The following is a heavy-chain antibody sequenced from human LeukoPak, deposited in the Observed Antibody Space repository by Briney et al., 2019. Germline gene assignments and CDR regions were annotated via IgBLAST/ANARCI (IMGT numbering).Heavy chain of an antibody. V-gene: IGHV3-23*01. J-gene: IGHJ4*02. CDR2: ISGSGGST. Sequence: PGGSLRLSCAASGVIFSSYAMSWVRQAPGKGLEWVSAISGSGGSTYYADSVKGRFTISRDNSKDTLYLQMNSLRAEDTAVYYCAKSVDSSGYYDPFDYWGQGTLVTVSS. CDR1: GVIFSSYA. CDR3: AKSVDSSGYYDPFDY. D-gene: IGHD3-22*01.